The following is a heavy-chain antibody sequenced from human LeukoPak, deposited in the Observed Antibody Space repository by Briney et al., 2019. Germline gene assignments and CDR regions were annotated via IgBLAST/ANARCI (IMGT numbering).Heavy chain of an antibody. Sequence: GGSLRLSCAASGFTFSTHGMHWVRQAPGKGLEWVAFIRYDGINKYYADSVKGRFTISRDSFKNTLYLQMNSLRAEDTAVYYCTKAQVAACSGAFCYPFDYWGQGTLVTVSS. CDR3: TKAQVAACSGAFCYPFDY. D-gene: IGHD2-15*01. J-gene: IGHJ4*02. CDR2: IRYDGINK. V-gene: IGHV3-30*02. CDR1: GFTFSTHG.